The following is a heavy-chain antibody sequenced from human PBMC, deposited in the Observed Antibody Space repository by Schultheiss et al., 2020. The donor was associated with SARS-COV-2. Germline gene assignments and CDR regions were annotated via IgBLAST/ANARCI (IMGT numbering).Heavy chain of an antibody. Sequence: ASVKVSCKASGFTFTSSAVQWVRQAPGQGLEWMGWINPNSGGTNYAQKFQGWVTMTRDTSISTAYMELSRLRSDDTAVYYCARAGWELLAGYYYGMDVWGQGTTVTVSS. J-gene: IGHJ6*02. CDR2: INPNSGGT. V-gene: IGHV1-2*04. CDR1: GFTFTSSA. D-gene: IGHD1-26*01. CDR3: ARAGWELLAGYYYGMDV.